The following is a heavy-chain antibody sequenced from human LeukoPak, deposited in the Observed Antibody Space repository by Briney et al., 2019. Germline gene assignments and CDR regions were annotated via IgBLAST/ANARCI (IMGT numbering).Heavy chain of an antibody. D-gene: IGHD4-17*01. CDR1: GFTFSSYD. J-gene: IGHJ3*02. CDR3: ARGSHGYGDYGPRPGAFDI. V-gene: IGHV3-13*05. CDR2: IGTAGDP. Sequence: GGSLRLSCAASGFTFSSYDMHWVRQATGKGLEWVSAIGTAGDPYYPGSVKGRFTISRENAKNSLYLQMNSLRAGDTAVYYCARGSHGYGDYGPRPGAFDIWGQGTMVTVSS.